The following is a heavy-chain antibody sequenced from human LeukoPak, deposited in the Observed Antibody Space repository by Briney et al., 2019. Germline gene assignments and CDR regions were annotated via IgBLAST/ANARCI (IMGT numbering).Heavy chain of an antibody. CDR3: ASWG. V-gene: IGHV3-48*01. Sequence: PGGSLRLSCAASGFTFSTYSMKWVRQAPGKGLEWVSYISDSSDMYYADSVRGRFTISRENDKNSLFLQMNSLRAEDTAVYYCASWGWGQGTLVTVSS. D-gene: IGHD3-16*01. CDR1: GFTFSTYS. CDR2: ISDSSDM. J-gene: IGHJ4*02.